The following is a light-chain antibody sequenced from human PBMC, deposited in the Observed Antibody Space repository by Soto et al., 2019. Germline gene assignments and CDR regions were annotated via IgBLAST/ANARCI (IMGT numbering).Light chain of an antibody. CDR3: ASWDDSLSAWV. CDR2: RNN. Sequence: QSVLTQPPSASGTPGQRVTTSCSGSSSNIGGNYVYWYQQLPGTAPKLLIYRNNQRPSGVPDRFSGSKSGTSASLAISGLQSEDEADYYCASWDDSLSAWVFGGGTQLTVL. J-gene: IGLJ3*02. V-gene: IGLV1-47*01. CDR1: SSNIGGNY.